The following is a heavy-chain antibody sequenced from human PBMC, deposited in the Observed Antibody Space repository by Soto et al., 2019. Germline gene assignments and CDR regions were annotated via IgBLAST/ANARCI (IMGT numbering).Heavy chain of an antibody. D-gene: IGHD3-3*01. Sequence: QVQLVQSGAEVKRPGASVSISCTTSGYTFTTCYMHWLRQAPGQGLEWLGFINPGDGSTTYAQRFQDRVTVTRDTYTSTVYMNLNSLTSDDTAIYFCARETSGFDHWGQGTQVTVSS. CDR1: GYTFTTCY. CDR3: ARETSGFDH. V-gene: IGHV1-46*01. CDR2: INPGDGST. J-gene: IGHJ5*02.